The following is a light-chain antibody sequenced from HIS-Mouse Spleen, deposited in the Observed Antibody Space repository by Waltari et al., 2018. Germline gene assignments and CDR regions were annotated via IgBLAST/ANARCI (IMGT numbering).Light chain of an antibody. V-gene: IGKV3-20*01. CDR3: QQYGSSPQT. CDR1: QSVSSSY. CDR2: GAS. Sequence: EIVLTQSPGTLSLSPGERATLSCRASQSVSSSYLAWYQQKPDQAPRLLIYGASSRATGIPDRFSGSGSGTDFTLTISRLEPEDFAVYYCQQYGSSPQTFGGGTKVEIK. J-gene: IGKJ4*01.